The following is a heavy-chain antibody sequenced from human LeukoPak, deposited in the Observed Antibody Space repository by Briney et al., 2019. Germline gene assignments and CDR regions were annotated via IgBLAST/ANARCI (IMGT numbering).Heavy chain of an antibody. CDR2: IYYSGST. CDR1: GGSIRSYY. D-gene: IGHD4-17*01. J-gene: IGHJ4*02. V-gene: IGHV4-59*01. CDR3: ARTGSTVTMLYPFDH. Sequence: PSGTLSLTCTVSGGSIRSYYWSWIRQPPGKGLEWIGYIYYSGSTNYNPSLKSRVSISVDTSKNQFSLKLSSVTAADTAVYYCARTGSTVTMLYPFDHWGQGTLVTVSS.